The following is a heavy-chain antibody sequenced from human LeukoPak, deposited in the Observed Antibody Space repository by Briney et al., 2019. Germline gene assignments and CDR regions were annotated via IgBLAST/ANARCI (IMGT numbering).Heavy chain of an antibody. CDR1: GFTVSSNY. Sequence: GGSLRLSCAASGFTVSSNYMIWVRQAPGKGLEWVSVIYSGGSTYYADSVKGRFTISRHNSKNTLYLQMNSLRAEDTAVYYCARDPPFYCSGGSCYGGYWGQGTLVTVSS. J-gene: IGHJ4*02. D-gene: IGHD2-15*01. CDR3: ARDPPFYCSGGSCYGGY. V-gene: IGHV3-53*04. CDR2: IYSGGST.